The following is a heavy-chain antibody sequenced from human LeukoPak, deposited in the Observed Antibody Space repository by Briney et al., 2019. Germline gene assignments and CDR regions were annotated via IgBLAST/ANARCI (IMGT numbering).Heavy chain of an antibody. Sequence: GGSLRLSCAASGFTFSSYGMSWVRQAPGKGLEWVSAISGSGGSTYYADSVKGRFTISRDNSKNMVYLQMNSLRAEDTAVYYCATSQGSWPDYFDYWGQGTLVTVSS. CDR2: ISGSGGST. J-gene: IGHJ4*02. D-gene: IGHD6-13*01. CDR3: ATSQGSWPDYFDY. V-gene: IGHV3-23*01. CDR1: GFTFSSYG.